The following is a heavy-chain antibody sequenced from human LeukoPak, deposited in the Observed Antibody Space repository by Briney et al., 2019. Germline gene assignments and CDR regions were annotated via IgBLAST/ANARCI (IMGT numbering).Heavy chain of an antibody. CDR2: ISANGGRT. CDR1: GLTFSSYA. D-gene: IGHD2-15*01. V-gene: IGHV3-23*01. Sequence: GGSLRLSCAASGLTFSSYAMSWARQAPGKGLEWVAAISANGGRTYYTESVKGHFTIPRDNSKNTLYLQMNSLRAEDTAVYYCAKGPERRGFCSGGSCYSDCWGQGTLVTVSS. CDR3: AKGPERRGFCSGGSCYSDC. J-gene: IGHJ4*02.